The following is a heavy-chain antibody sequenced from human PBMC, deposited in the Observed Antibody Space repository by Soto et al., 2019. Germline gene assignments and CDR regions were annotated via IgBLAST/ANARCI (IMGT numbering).Heavy chain of an antibody. CDR3: ARERSLGIYYYYGMDV. Sequence: SETLSLTCAVSGGSISSSNWWSWVRQPPGKGLEWIGEIYHSGSTNYNPSLKSRVTISVDKSKNQFSLKLSSVTAEDTAVYYCARERSLGIYYYYGMDVWGQGTTVTVSS. D-gene: IGHD2-15*01. V-gene: IGHV4-4*02. J-gene: IGHJ6*02. CDR1: GGSISSSNW. CDR2: IYHSGST.